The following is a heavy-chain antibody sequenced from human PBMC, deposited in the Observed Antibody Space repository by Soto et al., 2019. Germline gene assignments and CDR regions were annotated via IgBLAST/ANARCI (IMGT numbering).Heavy chain of an antibody. Sequence: GGSLRLSCAASGFGFHSYGMHWVRQAPGKGLEWVAVISYDGGTAYYADSVKGRFTISRDNSKNTLWLQMNSLRAEDTAVYNCAKDIHPMTVVSYYYYGLDVWGQGTTVTVSS. CDR1: GFGFHSYG. D-gene: IGHD2-21*01. J-gene: IGHJ6*02. V-gene: IGHV3-30*18. CDR2: ISYDGGTA. CDR3: AKDIHPMTVVSYYYYGLDV.